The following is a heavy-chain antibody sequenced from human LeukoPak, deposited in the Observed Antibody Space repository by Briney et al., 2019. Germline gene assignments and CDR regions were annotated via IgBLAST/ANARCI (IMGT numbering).Heavy chain of an antibody. CDR3: AREGTRGTHYYYMDV. CDR1: RFIFSDYY. Sequence: GGSLRLSCAASRFIFSDYYISWLRQAPGTGLEWVSYISPSGTTIYYTDSVKGRFTISRDNAKNSLYLQMNSLRAEDTALYHCAREGTRGTHYYYMDVWGKGTTVTISS. V-gene: IGHV3-11*01. J-gene: IGHJ6*03. CDR2: ISPSGTTI. D-gene: IGHD1-7*01.